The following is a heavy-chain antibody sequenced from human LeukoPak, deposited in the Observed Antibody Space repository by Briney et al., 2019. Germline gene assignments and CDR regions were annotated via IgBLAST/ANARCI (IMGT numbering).Heavy chain of an antibody. CDR1: GGSISSYY. D-gene: IGHD6-13*01. J-gene: IGHJ2*01. V-gene: IGHV4-59*08. CDR2: IYYSGST. Sequence: PSETLSLTCTVSGGSISSYYWSWIRQPPGKGLEWIGYIYYSGSTNYNPSLKSRVTISVDTSKNQFSLKLSSVTAADMAVYYCARRSRIAAAGTNAWYFDLWGRGTLVTVSS. CDR3: ARRSRIAAAGTNAWYFDL.